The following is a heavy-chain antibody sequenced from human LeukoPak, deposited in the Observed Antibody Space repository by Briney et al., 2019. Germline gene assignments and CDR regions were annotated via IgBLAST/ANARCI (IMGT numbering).Heavy chain of an antibody. CDR3: ARGAGGGGYGAFDI. CDR2: INHSGST. D-gene: IGHD2-15*01. CDR1: GGSFSGYY. V-gene: IGHV4-34*01. J-gene: IGHJ3*02. Sequence: SETLSLTCAVYGGSFSGYYWSWIRQPPGKGLEWIGEINHSGSTNYNPSLKSRVTISVDTSKNQFSLKLSSVTAADTAVYYCARGAGGGGYGAFDIWGQRTMVTVSS.